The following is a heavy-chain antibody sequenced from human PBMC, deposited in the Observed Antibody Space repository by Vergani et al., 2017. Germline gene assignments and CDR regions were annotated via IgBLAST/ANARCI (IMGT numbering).Heavy chain of an antibody. CDR2: INTNTGNP. CDR1: GYTLSRYS. J-gene: IGHJ4*02. Sequence: QVPLVQSGSVLKTPGASVKVSCKASGYTLSRYSIYWVRQAPGQGLEWMGWINTNTGNPAYAQGFRGRFVFSLDTSVNTAYLQINNLKSDDTAVYYCAKYTLEAVYFDYWGQGTLVTVSS. D-gene: IGHD2-2*02. CDR3: AKYTLEAVYFDY. V-gene: IGHV7-4-1*02.